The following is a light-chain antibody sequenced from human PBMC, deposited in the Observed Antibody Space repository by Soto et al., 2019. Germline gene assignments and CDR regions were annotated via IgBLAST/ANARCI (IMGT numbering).Light chain of an antibody. CDR2: EVS. CDR1: SSDVGAHNF. CDR3: NSYTSSNTYV. Sequence: QSVLTQPASVSGSPGQAITISCSGSSSDVGAHNFVSWYQHHPGKAPKLMIYEVSNRPSGVSNRFSGSKSGNTASPTISGLQAEDEADYYCNSYTSSNTYVFGSGTKGTVL. V-gene: IGLV2-14*01. J-gene: IGLJ1*01.